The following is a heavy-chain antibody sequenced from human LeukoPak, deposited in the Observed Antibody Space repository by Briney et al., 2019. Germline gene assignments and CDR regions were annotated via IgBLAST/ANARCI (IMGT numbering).Heavy chain of an antibody. V-gene: IGHV3-48*01. CDR2: ISSSSSTI. Sequence: PGGSLRLSCAVSGFTFSSYSMNWVRQAPGKGLEWVSYISSSSSTIYYADSVKGRFTISRDNAKSSLYLQMNSLRAEDTAVYYCARARLDDAFDIWGQGTMVTVSS. J-gene: IGHJ3*02. D-gene: IGHD1-1*01. CDR1: GFTFSSYS. CDR3: ARARLDDAFDI.